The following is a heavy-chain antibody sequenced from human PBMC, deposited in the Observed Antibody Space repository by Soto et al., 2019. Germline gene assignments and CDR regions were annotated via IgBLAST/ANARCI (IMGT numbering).Heavy chain of an antibody. J-gene: IGHJ4*02. Sequence: WETLSLTCTVSGGSISGYYWSWIRQPPGKGLEWIGYIYYTGRTNYNPSLKSRVTISLDTSKNQFSLRLNSVTAADTAVYYCVRSFQGLDWGQGTLVT. V-gene: IGHV4-59*01. CDR3: VRSFQGLD. CDR2: IYYTGRT. CDR1: GGSISGYY. D-gene: IGHD4-17*01.